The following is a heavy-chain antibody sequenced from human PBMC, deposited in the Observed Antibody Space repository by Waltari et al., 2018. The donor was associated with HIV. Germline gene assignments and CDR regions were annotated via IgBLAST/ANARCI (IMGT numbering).Heavy chain of an antibody. CDR2: IHPRTGGT. CDR3: ARGGWIQLWLFV. D-gene: IGHD5-18*01. V-gene: IGHV1-2*02. J-gene: IGHJ2*01. CDR1: GYSFNDFY. Sequence: QVHLEQSAAEVKKPGSSVKVSCKASGYSFNDFYRHWVRQTPGQGPEWIGYIHPRTGGTNYALKFQDRVTLTTETSISTAYLQLRRVQIDDTATYFCARGGWIQLWLFVWGRGTRVTVAS.